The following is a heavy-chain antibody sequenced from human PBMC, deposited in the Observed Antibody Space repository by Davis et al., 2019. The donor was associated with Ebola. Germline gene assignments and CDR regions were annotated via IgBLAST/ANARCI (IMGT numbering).Heavy chain of an antibody. D-gene: IGHD2-2*01. V-gene: IGHV3-21*01. CDR1: GFTFSSYS. CDR2: ISSSSSYI. Sequence: GESLKISCAASGFTFSSYSMNWVRQAPGKGLEWVSSISSSSSYIYYADSVKGRFTISRDNSKNTLYLQMNSLRAEDTAVYYCAKLVPAAIRPDFDYWGQGTLVTVSS. CDR3: AKLVPAAIRPDFDY. J-gene: IGHJ4*02.